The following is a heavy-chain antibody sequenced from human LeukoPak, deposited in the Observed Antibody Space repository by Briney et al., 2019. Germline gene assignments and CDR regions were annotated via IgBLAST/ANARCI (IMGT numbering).Heavy chain of an antibody. J-gene: IGHJ4*02. CDR3: AREVPGGRFDY. D-gene: IGHD2-8*02. CDR2: IWYDGSKK. V-gene: IGHV3-33*01. CDR1: GFTFSSYG. Sequence: PGGSLRLSCAASGFTFSSYGMHWVRQAPGKGLEWVAVIWYDGSKKYYADSVKGRFTSSRDNSKNTLSLEMSSLRAEDTAVYYCAREVPGGRFDYWGQGTLVTVSS.